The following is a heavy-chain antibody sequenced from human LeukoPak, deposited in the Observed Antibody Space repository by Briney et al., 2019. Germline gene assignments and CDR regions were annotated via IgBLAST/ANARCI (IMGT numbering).Heavy chain of an antibody. V-gene: IGHV1-2*02. D-gene: IGHD5-24*01. CDR1: GYTFTSYA. CDR2: ITPSGGT. CDR3: ARDRYGDGFAHLDY. J-gene: IGHJ4*02. Sequence: ASVKLSCKASGYTFTSYAIHWVRQAPGPGLEWMAWITPSGGTNYPQKFQGRVAITWDTSITTAYMDLSRLTSDDTAVYYCARDRYGDGFAHLDYWGQGALVTVSS.